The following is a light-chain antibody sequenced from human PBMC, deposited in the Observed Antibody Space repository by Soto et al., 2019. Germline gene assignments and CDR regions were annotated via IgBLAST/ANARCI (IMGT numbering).Light chain of an antibody. J-gene: IGLJ2*01. CDR3: MSYTSSNSRV. Sequence: QSALTQPASVSGSPGQSITISCTGTRSDVGGYNYVSWYQQHPGKGPKLMIYDVSNRPSGVSNRFSGSKSGNTASLTISWLQAEDEADYYCMSYTSSNSRVFGGGTKLTVL. CDR2: DVS. V-gene: IGLV2-14*01. CDR1: RSDVGGYNY.